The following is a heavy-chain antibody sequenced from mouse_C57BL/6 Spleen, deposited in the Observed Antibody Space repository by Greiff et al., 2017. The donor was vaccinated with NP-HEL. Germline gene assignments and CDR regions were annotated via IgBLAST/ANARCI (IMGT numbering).Heavy chain of an antibody. D-gene: IGHD1-1*01. CDR2: INPYNGGT. CDR1: GYTFTDYY. CDR3: AREGQLLLYAMDY. J-gene: IGHJ4*01. Sequence: EVQLQQSGPVLVKPGASVKMSCKASGYTFTDYYMNWVKQSHGKSLEWIGVINPYNGGTSYNQKFKGKATLTVDKSSSTAYMELNSLTSEDSAVYYCAREGQLLLYAMDYWGQGTSVTVSS. V-gene: IGHV1-19*01.